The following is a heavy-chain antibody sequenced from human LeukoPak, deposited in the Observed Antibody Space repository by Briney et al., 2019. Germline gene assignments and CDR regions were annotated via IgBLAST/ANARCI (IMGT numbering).Heavy chain of an antibody. J-gene: IGHJ4*02. CDR2: INPSGGST. D-gene: IGHD3-22*01. CDR3: ARDGGTYEIYYYDSSGYSIDY. Sequence: ASVKVSCKASGYTFTSYYMHWVRQAPGQGLEWMGIINPSGGSTSYAQKFQGRVTMTRDSSTSTVYMELSSLRSEDTAVYYCARDGGTYEIYYYDSSGYSIDYWGQGTLVTVSS. CDR1: GYTFTSYY. V-gene: IGHV1-46*01.